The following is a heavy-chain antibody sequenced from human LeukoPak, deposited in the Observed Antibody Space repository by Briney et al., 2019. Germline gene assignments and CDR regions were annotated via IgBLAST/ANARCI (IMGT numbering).Heavy chain of an antibody. D-gene: IGHD6-13*01. CDR2: IYTSEST. J-gene: IGHJ6*03. CDR3: ARDSSYSSSWYRRYYYYRDV. V-gene: IGHV4-4*07. CDR1: GGSISSYY. Sequence: SETLSLTCTVSGGSISSYYWSWIRQPAGKGLEWIGRIYTSESTNYNPSLKSRVTMSVDTSKNQFSLKLSSVTAADTAVYYCARDSSYSSSWYRRYYYYRDVWGKGPRSPSP.